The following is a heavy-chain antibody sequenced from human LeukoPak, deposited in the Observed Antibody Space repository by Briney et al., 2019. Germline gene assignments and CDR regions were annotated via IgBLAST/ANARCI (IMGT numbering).Heavy chain of an antibody. V-gene: IGHV3-7*01. CDR3: ARFPDSGNYLPFGH. CDR1: GFTFSSYW. Sequence: PGGSLRLSCAASGFTFSSYWMSWVRQAQGKGLEWVANIKQDGSEKYYVDSVKGRFIISRDNAKNTLYLQMNSLRAEDTAVYYCARFPDSGNYLPFGHWGQGTLVTVSS. CDR2: IKQDGSEK. J-gene: IGHJ4*02. D-gene: IGHD1-26*01.